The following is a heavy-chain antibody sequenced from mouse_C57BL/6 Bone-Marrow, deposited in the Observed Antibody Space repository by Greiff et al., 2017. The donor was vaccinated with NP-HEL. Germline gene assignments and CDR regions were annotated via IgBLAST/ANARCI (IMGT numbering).Heavy chain of an antibody. CDR2: IDPNSGGT. CDR3: ARRGLSYWYFDV. J-gene: IGHJ1*03. D-gene: IGHD3-3*01. Sequence: QVQLKQPGAELVKPGASVKLSCKASGYTFTSYWMHWVKQRPGRGLEWIGRIDPNSGGTKYNEKFKSKATLTVDKPSSTAYMQLSSLTSEDSAVYYCARRGLSYWYFDVWGTGTTVTVAS. CDR1: GYTFTSYW. V-gene: IGHV1-72*01.